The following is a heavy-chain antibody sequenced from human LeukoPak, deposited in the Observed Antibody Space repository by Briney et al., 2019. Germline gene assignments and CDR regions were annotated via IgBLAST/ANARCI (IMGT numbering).Heavy chain of an antibody. J-gene: IGHJ4*02. CDR3: ARDPYCTNGVCSRFDY. D-gene: IGHD2-8*01. CDR2: IYSGGST. CDR1: GFTVSSNY. Sequence: GGSLRLSCAASGFTVSSNYMSWVRQAPGKGLEWVSVIYSGGSTYYADSVKGRFTISRDNSKNTLYLQMNSLRAEDTAVYYCARDPYCTNGVCSRFDYWGQGTLVTVSS. V-gene: IGHV3-66*01.